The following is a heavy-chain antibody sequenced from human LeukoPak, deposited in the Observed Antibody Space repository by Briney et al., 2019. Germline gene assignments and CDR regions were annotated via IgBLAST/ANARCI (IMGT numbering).Heavy chain of an antibody. V-gene: IGHV1-69*06. CDR1: GGTFSSYA. Sequence: ASVKVSCKASGGTFSSYAISWVRQAPGQGLEWMGGIIPIFGTANYAQKFQGRVTITADKSTSTAYMELSSLRSEDTAVYYCARGPPYYYDSGGWSPYYFDYWGQGTLVTVSS. D-gene: IGHD3-22*01. J-gene: IGHJ4*02. CDR2: IIPIFGTA. CDR3: ARGPPYYYDSGGWSPYYFDY.